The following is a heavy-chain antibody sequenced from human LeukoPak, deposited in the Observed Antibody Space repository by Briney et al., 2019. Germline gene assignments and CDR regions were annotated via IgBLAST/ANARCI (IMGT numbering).Heavy chain of an antibody. V-gene: IGHV3-30*04. D-gene: IGHD3-3*01. J-gene: IGHJ4*02. CDR3: ARDYPNTQLRFLEWFSYFGY. CDR1: GFTFSSYA. Sequence: PGGSLRLSCAASGFTFSSYAMHWVCQAPGKGLEWVAVISYDGSNKYYADSVKGRFTISRDNSKNTLYLQMNSLRAEDTAVYYCARDYPNTQLRFLEWFSYFGYWGQGTLVTVSS. CDR2: ISYDGSNK.